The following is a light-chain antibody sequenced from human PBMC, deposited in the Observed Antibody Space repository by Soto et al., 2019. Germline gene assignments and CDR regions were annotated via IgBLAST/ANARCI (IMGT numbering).Light chain of an antibody. J-gene: IGLJ3*02. Sequence: QSALTQPRSVSGSPGQSVTISCTGTSSDVGGYNYVSWYQKHPGKAPKLMIYDVSKRPSGVPDRFSGSKSGNTASLTISGLQAEDEADYYCCSYAGSYTPNWVFGGGTKVTVL. CDR3: CSYAGSYTPNWV. V-gene: IGLV2-11*01. CDR1: SSDVGGYNY. CDR2: DVS.